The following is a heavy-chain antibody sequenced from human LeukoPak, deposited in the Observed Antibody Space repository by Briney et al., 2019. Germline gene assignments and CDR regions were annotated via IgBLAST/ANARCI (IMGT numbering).Heavy chain of an antibody. CDR3: ARDDSSSWHYYYYGMDV. CDR2: IKQDGSEK. CDR1: GFTFSSYW. D-gene: IGHD6-13*01. J-gene: IGHJ6*02. Sequence: GGSLRLSCAASGFTFSSYWMSWVRQAPGKGLEWVANIKQDGSEKYYVDSVKGRFTISRDNAKNSLYLQMNSLRAEDTAVYYCARDDSSSWHYYYYGMDVWGQGTTVTVSS. V-gene: IGHV3-7*01.